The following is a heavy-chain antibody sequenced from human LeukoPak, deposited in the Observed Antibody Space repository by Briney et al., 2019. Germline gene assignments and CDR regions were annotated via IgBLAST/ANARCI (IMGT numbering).Heavy chain of an antibody. J-gene: IGHJ6*02. V-gene: IGHV3-53*01. CDR3: VTDRDPHRGMHV. CDR1: GFTVSNHY. D-gene: IGHD3-10*01. CDR2: IYTGFSA. Sequence: GGSLRLSCAASGFTVSNHYVTWVRQAPGKGLEWVSVIYTGFSADYADSVKGRFTISSDNSKNTLYLQMNSLRVEDTAVYYCVTDRDPHRGMHVWGQGTTVTVSS.